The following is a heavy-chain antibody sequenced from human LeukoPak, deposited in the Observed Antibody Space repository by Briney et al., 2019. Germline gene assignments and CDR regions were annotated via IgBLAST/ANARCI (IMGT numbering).Heavy chain of an antibody. CDR2: LYSGGNT. CDR1: GFTFSSYG. J-gene: IGHJ4*02. D-gene: IGHD3-10*01. CDR3: ARGGYGSGSYGMGH. V-gene: IGHV3-66*02. Sequence: PGGSLRLSCAASGFTFSSYGMNWVRQAPGKGLEWVSVLYSGGNTDYADSVKGRFTISRDNSKNTVYLQLNSLRAEDTAVYYCARGGYGSGSYGMGHWGQGTLVTVSS.